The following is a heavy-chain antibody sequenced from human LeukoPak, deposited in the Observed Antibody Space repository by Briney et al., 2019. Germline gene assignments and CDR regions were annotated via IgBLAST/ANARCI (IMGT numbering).Heavy chain of an antibody. CDR3: ARVKPAAAIRY. Sequence: PGGSLRLSCAASGFTFSSYSMNWVRQAPGKGLEWVANIKQDGSEKYYVDSVKGRFTISRDNAKNSLYLQMNSLRAEDTAVYYCARVKPAAAIRYWGQGTLVTVSS. J-gene: IGHJ4*02. D-gene: IGHD2-2*02. CDR1: GFTFSSYS. V-gene: IGHV3-7*01. CDR2: IKQDGSEK.